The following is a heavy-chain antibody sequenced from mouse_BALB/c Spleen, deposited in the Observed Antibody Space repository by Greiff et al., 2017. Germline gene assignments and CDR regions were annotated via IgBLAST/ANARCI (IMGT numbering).Heavy chain of an antibody. V-gene: IGHV1-67*01. D-gene: IGHD1-1*01. J-gene: IGHJ1*01. CDR3: ARSGYDYYVSSRWYFDV. CDR1: GYTFTDYA. Sequence: VKLMESGPGLVRPGVSVKISCTGSGYTFTDYAMHWVRQSHAKSLEWIGVISTYYGNKNYNQKFKGKSTLTVDNSSSTAYMELDRLTSEDSAIYYCARSGYDYYVSSRWYFDVWGAGTTVTVSS. CDR2: ISTYYGNK.